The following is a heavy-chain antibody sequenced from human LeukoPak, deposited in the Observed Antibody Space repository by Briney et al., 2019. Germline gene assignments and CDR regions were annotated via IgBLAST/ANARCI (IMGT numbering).Heavy chain of an antibody. Sequence: SETLSLTCSVSGGSISSSTYYWVWIRQPPGRGLEWIGTMFSSGSSQYNLSLKSRVAISADMSKNQFSMKLSSVTAADTAVYYCARRGGIGVVPGATGWGWAMDVWGQGTTVAVSS. D-gene: IGHD2-2*01. CDR3: ARRGGIGVVPGATGWGWAMDV. CDR1: GGSISSSTYY. V-gene: IGHV4-39*01. J-gene: IGHJ6*02. CDR2: MFSSGSS.